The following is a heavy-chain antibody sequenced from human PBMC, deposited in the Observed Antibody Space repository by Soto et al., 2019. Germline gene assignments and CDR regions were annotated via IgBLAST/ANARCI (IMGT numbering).Heavy chain of an antibody. D-gene: IGHD4-17*01. J-gene: IGHJ4*02. CDR3: AKDLRRENEY. CDR2: ITGSGDDT. Sequence: EVQLLESGGGLVQPGGSLRLSCAASGITFSNYPMTWVRQAPGKGLQWVSSITGSGDDTFYADSVKGRFTISRDNSKNTLYLQMTSLRAEDTAVYYCAKDLRRENEYWGQGTLVTVSS. CDR1: GITFSNYP. V-gene: IGHV3-23*01.